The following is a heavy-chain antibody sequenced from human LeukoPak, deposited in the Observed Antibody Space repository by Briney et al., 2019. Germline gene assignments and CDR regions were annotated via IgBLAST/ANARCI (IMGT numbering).Heavy chain of an antibody. D-gene: IGHD3-10*01. CDR1: GYTFTSYA. Sequence: ASVKVSCKASGYTFTSYALSCVPRAPAQGLEWRGGISAYNDNTNYTQKLQGRVTVTTDTSTSPASMELRSLTADDTAVYYCARVEEVRGGITSFDYWGEGTLVTVSS. V-gene: IGHV1-18*01. J-gene: IGHJ4*02. CDR3: ARVEEVRGGITSFDY. CDR2: ISAYNDNT.